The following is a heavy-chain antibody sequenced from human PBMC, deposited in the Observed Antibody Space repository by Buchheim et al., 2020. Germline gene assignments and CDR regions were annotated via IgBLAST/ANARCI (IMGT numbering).Heavy chain of an antibody. V-gene: IGHV3-48*01. Sequence: EVQLVESGGGLVQPGGSLRLSCAASGFTFRSYSMNWVRQAPGKGLEWVSYISSSSSTIYHADSVKGRFTISRDNAKNSMHLQMSSLRAEDTAVYYCARFAPDYYYYYYMDVWGKGTT. CDR1: GFTFRSYS. CDR2: ISSSSSTI. D-gene: IGHD3-10*01. CDR3: ARFAPDYYYYYYMDV. J-gene: IGHJ6*03.